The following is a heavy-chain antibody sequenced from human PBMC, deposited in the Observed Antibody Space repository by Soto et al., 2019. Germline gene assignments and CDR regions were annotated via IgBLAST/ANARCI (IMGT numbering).Heavy chain of an antibody. CDR3: AKGAGPTGFRFDF. J-gene: IGHJ4*02. CDR2: SSGSGGGT. CDR1: GFIFSNYG. Sequence: GGSLRLSCAASGFIFSNYGMSWVRQAPGKGLEWVSSSSGSGGGTYYADSVKGRFTSSRDSSKNTLYLQMNDLRADDTAVYFCAKGAGPTGFRFDFWGQGTLVTVSS. V-gene: IGHV3-23*01. D-gene: IGHD6-13*01.